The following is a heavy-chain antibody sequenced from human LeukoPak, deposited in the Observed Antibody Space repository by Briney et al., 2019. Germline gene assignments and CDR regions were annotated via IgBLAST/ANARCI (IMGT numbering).Heavy chain of an antibody. CDR3: ARWRQLVISEYYFDY. J-gene: IGHJ4*02. CDR2: IYHSGST. Sequence: SETLSLTCTVSGGSISSGGYYWSWIRQPPGKGLEWIGYIYHSGSTYYNPSLKSRVTISVDRSKNQFSLKLSSVTAADTAVYYCARWRQLVISEYYFDYWGQGTLVTVSS. V-gene: IGHV4-30-2*01. CDR1: GGSISSGGYY. D-gene: IGHD6-13*01.